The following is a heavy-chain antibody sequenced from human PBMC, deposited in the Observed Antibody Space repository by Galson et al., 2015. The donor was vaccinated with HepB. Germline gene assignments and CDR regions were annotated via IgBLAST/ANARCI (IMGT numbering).Heavy chain of an antibody. V-gene: IGHV3-21*01. Sequence: SLRLSCAASGFTFSSYSMNWVRQAPGKGLEWVSSISSSSSYIYYADSVKGRFTISRDNAKNSLYLQMNSLRAEDTAVYYCAREGVKWFGESYFDYWGQGTLVTVSS. J-gene: IGHJ4*02. D-gene: IGHD3-10*01. CDR3: AREGVKWFGESYFDY. CDR1: GFTFSSYS. CDR2: ISSSSSYI.